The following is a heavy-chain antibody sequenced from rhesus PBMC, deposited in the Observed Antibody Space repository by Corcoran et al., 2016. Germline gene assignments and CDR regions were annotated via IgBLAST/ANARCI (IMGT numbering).Heavy chain of an antibody. CDR1: GFTFSSYG. CDR3: AKRGYSGDSLLNDAFDF. D-gene: IGHD5-42*01. V-gene: IGHV3S5*01. CDR2: ISNGGRST. Sequence: EVQLVESGGGLVQPGGSLRLSCAASGFTFSSYGMSWVRQAPGKGLVWVSYISNGGRSTYYADSMKGLFTIARDNSNNTLSLQMNSLRAEDTAVYYCAKRGYSGDSLLNDAFDFWGQGLRVTVSS. J-gene: IGHJ3*01.